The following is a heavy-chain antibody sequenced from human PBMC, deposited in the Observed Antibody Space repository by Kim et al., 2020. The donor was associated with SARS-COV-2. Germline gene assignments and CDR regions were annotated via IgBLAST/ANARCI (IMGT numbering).Heavy chain of an antibody. V-gene: IGHV4-39*07. D-gene: IGHD2-21*02. J-gene: IGHJ4*01. Sequence: SETLSLTCTLCGGSISSSGFYWGWVRQSPGKGLEWVGSIAHSGSTFYNPSLKSRVSISADTSKNQFSLKLTSVTAADTAVYYCARGIVVLTTHYFDSWG. CDR3: ARGIVVLTTHYFDS. CDR2: IAHSGST. CDR1: GGSISSSGFY.